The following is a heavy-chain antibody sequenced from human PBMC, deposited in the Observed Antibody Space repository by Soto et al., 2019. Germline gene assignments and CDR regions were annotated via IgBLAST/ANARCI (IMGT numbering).Heavy chain of an antibody. V-gene: IGHV4-39*01. CDR1: GGSIRNNLYF. J-gene: IGHJ4*02. D-gene: IGHD3-10*01. CDR3: ARRRAGFAAAFAY. CDR2: MSYSGNT. Sequence: QLQLQESGPGLVKPSETLSLTCSVSGGSIRNNLYFWGWIRQPPGQGLEWIGGMSYSGNTIYNPSPTVRVTISLDSSKNLFSRELRPVTAAHTAVYFCARRRAGFAAAFAYWGQGSLVTVSS.